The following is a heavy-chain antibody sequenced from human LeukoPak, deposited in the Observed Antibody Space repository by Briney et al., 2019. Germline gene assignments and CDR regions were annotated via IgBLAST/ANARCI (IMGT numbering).Heavy chain of an antibody. CDR3: AKDYLFQYGSGSYYPYCGLDV. J-gene: IGHJ6*04. V-gene: IGHV3-30*18. D-gene: IGHD3-10*01. Sequence: GRSLRLSCAASGFTFSSYGMHWVRQAPGKGQEWVAVISYDGSNKYYADSVKGRFTISRDNSKNTLYLQMNSLRAEDTAVYYCAKDYLFQYGSGSYYPYCGLDVWGKGTTVTVSS. CDR2: ISYDGSNK. CDR1: GFTFSSYG.